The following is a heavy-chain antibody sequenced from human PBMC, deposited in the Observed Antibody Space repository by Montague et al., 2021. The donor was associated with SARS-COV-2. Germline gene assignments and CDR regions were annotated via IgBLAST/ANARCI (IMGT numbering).Heavy chain of an antibody. V-gene: IGHV4-39*01. CDR3: ARHLAYCAGDCYPDYFDY. D-gene: IGHD2-21*01. CDR1: GGSLSSGLFY. J-gene: IGHJ4*02. CDR2: IHNGGTT. Sequence: SETLSLTCTVSGGSLSSGLFYWGWIRQPPGKGLEWIGSIHNGGTTTNXXXLKSRVTLSADSSKNQFSLRLDSMTAADTSVYYCARHLAYCAGDCYPDYFDYWGLGTQVTVSS.